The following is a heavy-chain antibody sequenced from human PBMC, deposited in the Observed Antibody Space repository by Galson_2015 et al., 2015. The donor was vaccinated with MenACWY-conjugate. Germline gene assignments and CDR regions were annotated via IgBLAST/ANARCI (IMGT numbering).Heavy chain of an antibody. CDR2: IKQDGSEK. CDR3: AREQWVRGVFFDQ. CDR1: GFTFSNFW. J-gene: IGHJ4*02. Sequence: SLRLSCAASGFTFSNFWMSWVRQAPGKELEWVASIKQDGSEKYLVDSVKGRFTISRDNTENSLFLQMNSLRAEDTAVYYCAREQWVRGVFFDQWGQGTLVTVSS. V-gene: IGHV3-7*01. D-gene: IGHD3-10*01.